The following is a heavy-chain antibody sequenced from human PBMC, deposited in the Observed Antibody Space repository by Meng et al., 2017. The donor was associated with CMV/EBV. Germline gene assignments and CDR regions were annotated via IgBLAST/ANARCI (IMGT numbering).Heavy chain of an antibody. J-gene: IGHJ6*02. Sequence: GESLKIPCAASGFPFSSYAMHWVRQAPGRGLEGVAVISYDGSNKYYADSVKGRFTISRDNSKNTLYLQMNSLGAEDTAVDYCAGEEEDSSSWYPGHYYGMDVWGQGTTVTVSS. CDR2: ISYDGSNK. CDR1: GFPFSSYA. D-gene: IGHD6-13*01. V-gene: IGHV3-30-3*01. CDR3: AGEEEDSSSWYPGHYYGMDV.